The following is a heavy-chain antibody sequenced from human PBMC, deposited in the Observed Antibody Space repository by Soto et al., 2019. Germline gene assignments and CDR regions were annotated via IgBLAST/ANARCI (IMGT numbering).Heavy chain of an antibody. Sequence: ASVKGSCKASGYTFTSYDMHWVRQAPGQGLEWMGIINPSGGSTSYAQKFQGRVTMTRDTSTSTVYMELSSLRSEDTAVYYCARMEFRIAVAGTGFDPWGQGTLVTFSS. D-gene: IGHD6-19*01. CDR3: ARMEFRIAVAGTGFDP. CDR1: GYTFTSYD. V-gene: IGHV1-46*03. J-gene: IGHJ5*02. CDR2: INPSGGST.